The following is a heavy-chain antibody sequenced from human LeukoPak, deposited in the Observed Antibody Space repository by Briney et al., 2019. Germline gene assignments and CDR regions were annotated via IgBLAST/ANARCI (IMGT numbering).Heavy chain of an antibody. Sequence: GGSLRLSCAATGFTFSSHSMNWVRQAPGKGLEWVASISSSSSYIYYAESVKGRVTISRDNAKNSLYLQMNSLRAEDTAVYYCARRVADSCVDYWGQGTLVTVSS. CDR1: GFTFSSHS. J-gene: IGHJ4*02. V-gene: IGHV3-21*01. D-gene: IGHD6-19*01. CDR2: ISSSSSYI. CDR3: ARRVADSCVDY.